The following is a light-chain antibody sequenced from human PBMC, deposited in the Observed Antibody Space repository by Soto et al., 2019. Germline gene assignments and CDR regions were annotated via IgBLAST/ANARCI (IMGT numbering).Light chain of an antibody. Sequence: QSALTQPASVSGSPGQSITISCTGTSSDVGGYDYVSWYQHHPGKAPKLTIYEVSNRPSGVSNRFSGSKSGNTASLTISGLQAEDEAEYYCSSYTSSSTYVFGTGTKVTV. CDR2: EVS. V-gene: IGLV2-14*01. CDR1: SSDVGGYDY. CDR3: SSYTSSSTYV. J-gene: IGLJ1*01.